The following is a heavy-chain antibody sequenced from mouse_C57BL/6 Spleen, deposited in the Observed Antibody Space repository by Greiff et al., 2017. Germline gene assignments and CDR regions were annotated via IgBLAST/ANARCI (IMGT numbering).Heavy chain of an antibody. CDR2: IDPETGGT. Sequence: QVQLKQSGAELVRPGASVTLSCKASGYTFTDYEMHWVKQTPVHGLEWIGAIDPETGGTAYNQKFKGKAILTADKSSSTAYMELRSLTSEDSAVYYCTRRVITTVVADAMDYWGQGTSVTVSS. J-gene: IGHJ4*01. D-gene: IGHD1-1*01. CDR1: GYTFTDYE. CDR3: TRRVITTVVADAMDY. V-gene: IGHV1-15*01.